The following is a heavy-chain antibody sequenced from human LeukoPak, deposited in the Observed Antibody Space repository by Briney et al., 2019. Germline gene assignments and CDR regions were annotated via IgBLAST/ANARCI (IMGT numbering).Heavy chain of an antibody. CDR1: GFTLSSYA. D-gene: IGHD2-2*03. V-gene: IGHV3-30-3*01. J-gene: IGHJ4*02. CDR2: ISYDGSNK. Sequence: GRSLRLSCAPSGFTLSSYAMQWVRQAPGKGREGVAVISYDGSNKFHADSVKGRFTISRDNSKNTLYLQMNSLRAEDTAVYYCARDILDIVVVPAAVFDYWGQGTLVTVSS. CDR3: ARDILDIVVVPAAVFDY.